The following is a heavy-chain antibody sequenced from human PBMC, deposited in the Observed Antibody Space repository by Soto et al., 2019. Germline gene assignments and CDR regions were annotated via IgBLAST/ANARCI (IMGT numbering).Heavy chain of an antibody. J-gene: IGHJ4*02. D-gene: IGHD3-3*01. CDR3: ARHRSSGEWLLSLFDY. V-gene: IGHV4-59*08. Sequence: QVQLQESGPGLVKPSETLSLTCTVSGGSISSYYWSWIRQPPGKVLERIGYIYYSGRTNYNPSLKSRLTISVDPSKNQFTLKLSSVTAADRAVYYCARHRSSGEWLLSLFDYWGQGTLVTVSS. CDR1: GGSISSYY. CDR2: IYYSGRT.